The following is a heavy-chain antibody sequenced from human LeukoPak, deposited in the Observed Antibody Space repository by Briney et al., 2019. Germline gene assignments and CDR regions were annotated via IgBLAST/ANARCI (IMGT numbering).Heavy chain of an antibody. Sequence: PSETLYLTCAVYGGSFSGYYWSWIRQPPGKGLEWIGEINHSGSTNYNPSLKSRVTISVDTSKNQFSLKLSSVTAADTAVYYCARAQWLRRNWFDPWGQGTLVTVSS. CDR3: ARAQWLRRNWFDP. CDR1: GGSFSGYY. D-gene: IGHD5-12*01. CDR2: INHSGST. V-gene: IGHV4-34*01. J-gene: IGHJ5*02.